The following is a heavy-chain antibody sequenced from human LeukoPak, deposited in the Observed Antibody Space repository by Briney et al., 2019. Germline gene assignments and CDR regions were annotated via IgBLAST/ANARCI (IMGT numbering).Heavy chain of an antibody. Sequence: ASVKVSCKASGYTFTRYYMNWVRQAPGQGLEWMGIINPSGGRTSYAQRFQGRVTMTRDTSTSTVYTELSSLRSEDTAVYYCARDLLDYNGSDSYYTNWFDPWGQGTLVTVSS. D-gene: IGHD3-10*01. CDR3: ARDLLDYNGSDSYYTNWFDP. V-gene: IGHV1-46*01. J-gene: IGHJ5*02. CDR1: GYTFTRYY. CDR2: INPSGGRT.